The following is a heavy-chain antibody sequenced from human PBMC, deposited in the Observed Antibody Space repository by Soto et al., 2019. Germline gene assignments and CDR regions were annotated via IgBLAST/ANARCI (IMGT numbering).Heavy chain of an antibody. J-gene: IGHJ4*02. Sequence: QVQLVQSGAEVKKPGASVKVSFKASGYTFTSYGFSWVRQAPGQGLEWMGWINPYNGNTNYAQKLQGRVTMTTDTSTNTADMELRSLRSDDTAVYYCARDWFGIDYWGQGTLVTVSS. V-gene: IGHV1-18*01. CDR3: ARDWFGIDY. CDR1: GYTFTSYG. CDR2: INPYNGNT. D-gene: IGHD3-16*01.